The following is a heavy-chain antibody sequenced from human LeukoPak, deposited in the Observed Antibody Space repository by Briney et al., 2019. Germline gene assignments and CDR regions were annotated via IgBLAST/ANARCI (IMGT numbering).Heavy chain of an antibody. CDR2: IYYSGST. V-gene: IGHV4-59*01. Sequence: SETLSLTCTVSGGSISSYYWSWIRQPPGKGLEWIGYIYYSGSTNYNPSLKSRVTISVDTSKNQFSLKLSSVTAADMAVYYCARGILVYAMARTPHFDYWGQGTLVTVSS. D-gene: IGHD2-8*01. CDR1: GGSISSYY. CDR3: ARGILVYAMARTPHFDY. J-gene: IGHJ4*02.